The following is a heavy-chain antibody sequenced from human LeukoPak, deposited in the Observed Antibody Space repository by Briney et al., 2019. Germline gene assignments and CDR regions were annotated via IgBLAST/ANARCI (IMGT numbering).Heavy chain of an antibody. V-gene: IGHV1-69*13. Sequence: SVKVSCKASGGTFSSYAISWVRQAPGQGLEWMGGIIPIFGTANYAQKFQGRVTITADESTSTAYMELSSLRSEDTAVYYCARDLRSGRGVLSLYYYYYGMDVWGQGTTVTVSS. CDR2: IIPIFGTA. CDR3: ARDLRSGRGVLSLYYYYYGMDV. CDR1: GGTFSSYA. J-gene: IGHJ6*02. D-gene: IGHD6-25*01.